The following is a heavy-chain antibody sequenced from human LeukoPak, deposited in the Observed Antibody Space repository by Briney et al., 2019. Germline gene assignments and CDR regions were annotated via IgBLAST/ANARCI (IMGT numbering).Heavy chain of an antibody. CDR2: MSPDGNKK. V-gene: IGHV3-30-3*01. CDR3: ARDLIGGHTFDY. CDR1: GFTFSDYN. D-gene: IGHD3-16*01. Sequence: GGSLRLSCAASGFTFSDYNMHWVRQAPGKGLDWVALMSPDGNKKYYADSVKGRFTISRDNSKNTVDLQLNSLRAEDTAVYYCARDLIGGHTFDYCGQGTLVTVSS. J-gene: IGHJ4*02.